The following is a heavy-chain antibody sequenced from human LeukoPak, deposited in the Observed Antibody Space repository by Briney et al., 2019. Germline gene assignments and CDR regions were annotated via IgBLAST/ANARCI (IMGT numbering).Heavy chain of an antibody. D-gene: IGHD5/OR15-5a*01. CDR3: ARGSSVSGFDF. Sequence: GASVKVSCKAPGYTFTGHHMHWVRQAPGQGLEWMGWINPNSGGTNYAQKFQGRVTMTRDTSISTAYMELSSLRSDDTAVYYCARGSSVSGFDFWGQGTLVTVSS. J-gene: IGHJ4*02. CDR1: GYTFTGHH. CDR2: INPNSGGT. V-gene: IGHV1-2*02.